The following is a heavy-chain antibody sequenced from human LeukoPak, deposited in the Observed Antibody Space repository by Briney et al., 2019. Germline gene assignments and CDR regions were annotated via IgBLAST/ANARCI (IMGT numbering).Heavy chain of an antibody. D-gene: IGHD3-16*02. CDR2: ISGSGGST. CDR3: AKRGPYDYVWGSYLYFDY. CDR1: GFTFSSYA. J-gene: IGHJ4*02. V-gene: IGHV3-23*01. Sequence: GGSLRLSCAASGFTFSSYAMSWVRQAPGKGLEWVSAISGSGGSTYYADSVKGRFTISRDNSKNTLYQQMNSLRAEDTAVYYCAKRGPYDYVWGSYLYFDYWGQGTLVTVSS.